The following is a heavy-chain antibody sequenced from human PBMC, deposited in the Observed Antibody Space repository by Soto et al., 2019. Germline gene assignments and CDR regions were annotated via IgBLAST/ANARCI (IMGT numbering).Heavy chain of an antibody. Sequence: GGSLRLSCAASGIAFNSHTMYWVRQPPGKGLEWVSYISSSGSSTYYADSVKGRFTISRDNARNSLSLQMNGLRDEDTAVYYCVRGRTDYAYFESWGQGTLVTVSS. CDR3: VRGRTDYAYFES. J-gene: IGHJ4*02. CDR2: ISSSGSST. V-gene: IGHV3-48*02. D-gene: IGHD3-16*01. CDR1: GIAFNSHT.